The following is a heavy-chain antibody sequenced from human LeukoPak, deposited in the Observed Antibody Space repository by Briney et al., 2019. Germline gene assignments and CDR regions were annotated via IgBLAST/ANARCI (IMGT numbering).Heavy chain of an antibody. CDR3: AKDRGYSYGISEY. CDR1: GFTFSSYW. CDR2: ISETGRST. V-gene: IGHV3-23*01. Sequence: GGSLRLSCAASGFTFSSYWMSWVRRAPGKGLEWVSTISETGRSTYYADSVRGQFTISRDNSKNTLYPQMNSLRAEDTAVYYCAKDRGYSYGISEYWGQGTLVTVSS. D-gene: IGHD5-18*01. J-gene: IGHJ4*02.